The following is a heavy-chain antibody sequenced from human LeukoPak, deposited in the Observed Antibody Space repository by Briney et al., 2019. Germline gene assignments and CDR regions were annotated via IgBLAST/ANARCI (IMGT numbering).Heavy chain of an antibody. J-gene: IGHJ4*02. Sequence: GGSLRLSCADSGFTFSSYAMSWVRQAPGKGLEWVSVISGSGGSTYYADSVKGRFTISRDNSKNTLYLQMNSLRAEDTAVYYCAKGRYSSGHHNYFDYWGQGTLVTVSS. D-gene: IGHD6-19*01. CDR1: GFTFSSYA. CDR3: AKGRYSSGHHNYFDY. CDR2: ISGSGGST. V-gene: IGHV3-23*01.